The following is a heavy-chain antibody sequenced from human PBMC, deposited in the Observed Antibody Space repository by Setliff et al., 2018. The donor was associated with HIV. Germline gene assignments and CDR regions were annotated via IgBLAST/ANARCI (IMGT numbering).Heavy chain of an antibody. CDR1: GFTFSYRW. CDR3: ARDSGTVVGATGPGY. CDR2: IKGDGSEK. D-gene: IGHD1-26*01. Sequence: GGSLRLSCAASGFTFSYRWMTWVRQAPGKGLEWVANIKGDGSEKYYVDSVKGRFTISRDNAQNSLYLQMDSLRGEDTAVYYCARDSGTVVGATGPGYWGQGALVTVSS. J-gene: IGHJ4*02. V-gene: IGHV3-7*03.